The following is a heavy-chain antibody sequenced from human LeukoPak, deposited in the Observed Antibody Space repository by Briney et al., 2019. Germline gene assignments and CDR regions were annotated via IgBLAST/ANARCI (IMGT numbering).Heavy chain of an antibody. CDR1: GGSISSYY. D-gene: IGHD2-2*01. Sequence: PSETLSLTCTVSGGSISSYYWSWIRQPPGKGLEWIGYIYYSGSTNYNPSLKSRVTISVDTSKNQFSLKLSSVTAADTAVYYCARLAAVPAATGGNFDYWGQGTLVTVSS. CDR3: ARLAAVPAATGGNFDY. CDR2: IYYSGST. V-gene: IGHV4-59*01. J-gene: IGHJ4*02.